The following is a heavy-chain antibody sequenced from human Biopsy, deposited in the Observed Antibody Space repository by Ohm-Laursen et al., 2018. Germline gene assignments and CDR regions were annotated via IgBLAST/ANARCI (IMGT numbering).Heavy chain of an antibody. CDR3: ARLTRRGNIIFFDY. J-gene: IGHJ4*02. Sequence: GTLSLTCIVSGDSVSNNFWTWIRQPPGKTLERIAYKFYRGTTTYNPSLKGRVIVSVDPPKSQISLKLTSVTASDTAIYYCARLTRRGNIIFFDYWGQGTLVAVSS. V-gene: IGHV4-59*08. CDR1: GDSVSNNF. CDR2: KFYRGTT. D-gene: IGHD1-26*01.